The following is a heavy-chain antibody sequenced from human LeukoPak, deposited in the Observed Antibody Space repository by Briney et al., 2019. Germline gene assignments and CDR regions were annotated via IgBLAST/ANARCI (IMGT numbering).Heavy chain of an antibody. CDR3: ARDYLVVPAAMWWFDP. J-gene: IGHJ5*02. V-gene: IGHV3-74*01. CDR1: GFTFSSYW. D-gene: IGHD2-2*01. CDR2: INSDGSST. Sequence: GGSLRLSCAASGFTFSSYWMHWVRQAPGKGLVWVSRINSDGSSTSYADSAKGRFTISRDNAKNTLYLQMNSLRAEGTAVYYCARDYLVVPAAMWWFDPWGQGTLVTVSS.